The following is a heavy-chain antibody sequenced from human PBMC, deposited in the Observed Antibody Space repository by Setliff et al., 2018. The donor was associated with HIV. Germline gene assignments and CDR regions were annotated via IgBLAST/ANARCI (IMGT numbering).Heavy chain of an antibody. CDR1: GGSISSYY. Sequence: ASETLSLTCTVSGGSISSYYWSWIRQPPGKGLEWIGYIYYSGSTNYNPSLKSRVTISVDTSKNQFSLKLSSVTAADTAVYYCAREEDPLFDDSSGYSPGYWGQGTLVTVSS. J-gene: IGHJ4*02. CDR2: IYYSGST. D-gene: IGHD3-22*01. V-gene: IGHV4-59*01. CDR3: AREEDPLFDDSSGYSPGY.